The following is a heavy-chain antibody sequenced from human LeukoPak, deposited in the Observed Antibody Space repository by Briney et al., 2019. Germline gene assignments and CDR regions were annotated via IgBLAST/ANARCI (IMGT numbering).Heavy chain of an antibody. CDR3: AKAPHSSYDSSGYYLDY. CDR2: ISGSGGST. J-gene: IGHJ4*02. CDR1: VFTFSSYA. V-gene: IGHV3-23*01. Sequence: GGSLRLSCAASVFTFSSYAMSWVRQAPGKGLEWVSAISGSGGSTYYADSVKGRFTISRDNSKNTLYLQMNSLRAEDTAVYYCAKAPHSSYDSSGYYLDYWGQGTLVTVSS. D-gene: IGHD3-22*01.